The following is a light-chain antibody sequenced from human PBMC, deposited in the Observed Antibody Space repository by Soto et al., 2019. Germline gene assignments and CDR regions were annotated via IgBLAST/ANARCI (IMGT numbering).Light chain of an antibody. CDR2: GAS. CDR3: QQYGNSPQT. Sequence: EIVVTQSPCTLSLSPGERATLSCRASQSVSSSYLAWYQQKPGQAPRLLIYGASSRATGIPDRFSGSGSGTDFTLTISRLEPEDFAVYYCQQYGNSPQTFGQGTKVAIK. V-gene: IGKV3-20*01. J-gene: IGKJ1*01. CDR1: QSVSSSY.